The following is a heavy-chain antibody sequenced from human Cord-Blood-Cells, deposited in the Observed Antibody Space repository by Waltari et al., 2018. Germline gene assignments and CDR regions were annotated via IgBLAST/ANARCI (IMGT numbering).Heavy chain of an antibody. D-gene: IGHD3-22*01. CDR2: IYYSGSP. Sequence: QLQLQESGPGLVKPSETLSLTCTVSGGSISSSSYYWGWIRQPPGKGLEWIGSIYYSGSPYYNPSLKSRVTISVDTSKNQFSLKLSSVTAADTAVYYCARLVYYYDSSGYRYFDYWGQGTLVTVSS. CDR1: GGSISSSSYY. J-gene: IGHJ4*02. V-gene: IGHV4-39*01. CDR3: ARLVYYYDSSGYRYFDY.